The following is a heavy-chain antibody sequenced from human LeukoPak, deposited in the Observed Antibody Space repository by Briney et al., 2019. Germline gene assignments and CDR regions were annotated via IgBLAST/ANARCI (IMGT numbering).Heavy chain of an antibody. Sequence: SVKVSCKASGGTFSSYAISWVRQAPGHGLEWMGGIIPIFETANYAQKFQGRVTITADKSTSTAYMELSSLGSEDTAVYYCARAIAGRPKRGYYYYMDVWGKGTTVTVSS. CDR2: IIPIFETA. J-gene: IGHJ6*03. CDR3: ARAIAGRPKRGYYYYMDV. CDR1: GGTFSSYA. V-gene: IGHV1-69*06. D-gene: IGHD6-6*01.